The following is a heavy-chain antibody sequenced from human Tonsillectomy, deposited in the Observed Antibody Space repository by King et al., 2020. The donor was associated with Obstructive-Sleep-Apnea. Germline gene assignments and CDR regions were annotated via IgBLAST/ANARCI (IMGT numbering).Heavy chain of an antibody. Sequence: VQLQESGPGLVKPSQTLSLTCAVSGGSISSGDYYWNWIRQPPGKGLEWIGYFYYSGSTYYNPSLKSRVTISVDTSKNQFSLKLSSVTAADTAVYYCAREGFGVWFGAPSSNWFEPWGQVTLVTVSS. J-gene: IGHJ5*02. CDR1: GGSISSGDYY. CDR2: FYYSGST. D-gene: IGHD3-10*01. V-gene: IGHV4-30-4*01. CDR3: AREGFGVWFGAPSSNWFEP.